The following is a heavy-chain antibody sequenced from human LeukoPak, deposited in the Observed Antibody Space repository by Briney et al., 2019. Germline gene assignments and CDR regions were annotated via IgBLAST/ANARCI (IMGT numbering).Heavy chain of an antibody. J-gene: IGHJ3*02. CDR2: IYYSGST. V-gene: IGHV4-30-4*01. Sequence: TLSLTCTVSGGSISSGDYYWSWIRQPPGKGLEWIGYIYYSGSTYYNPSLKSRVTISVDTSKNQFSLKLSSVTAADTAVYYCARVLHIVVVTAIPPDAFDIWGQGTMVTVSS. CDR3: ARVLHIVVVTAIPPDAFDI. D-gene: IGHD2-21*02. CDR1: GGSISSGDYY.